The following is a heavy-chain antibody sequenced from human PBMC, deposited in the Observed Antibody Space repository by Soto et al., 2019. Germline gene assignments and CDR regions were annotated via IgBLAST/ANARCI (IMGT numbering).Heavy chain of an antibody. J-gene: IGHJ6*01. D-gene: IGHD4-17*01. V-gene: IGHV3-30*18. Sequence: QVQLVESGGGVVQPGRSLRLSCAASGFTFSSYGMHWVRQAPGKGLEWVAVISYDGSNKYYADSVKGRFTISRDNSKNTLYLQMNSLRAEDTAVYYCAKDLAITVTTLPICYYGMDVW. CDR3: AKDLAITVTTLPICYYGMDV. CDR1: GFTFSSYG. CDR2: ISYDGSNK.